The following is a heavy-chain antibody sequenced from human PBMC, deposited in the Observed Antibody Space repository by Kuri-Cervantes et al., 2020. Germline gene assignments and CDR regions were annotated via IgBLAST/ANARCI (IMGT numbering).Heavy chain of an antibody. CDR3: AKRAGGDWFDP. Sequence: GGSLRLSCAASGFTFSSYGTHWVRQAPGKGLEWVAVIWYDGSNKYYAGSVKGRFTISRDNSKNTLYLQMNSLRAEDTAVYYCAKRAGGDWFDPWGQGTLVTVSS. CDR2: IWYDGSNK. D-gene: IGHD3-10*01. J-gene: IGHJ5*02. CDR1: GFTFSSYG. V-gene: IGHV3-33*06.